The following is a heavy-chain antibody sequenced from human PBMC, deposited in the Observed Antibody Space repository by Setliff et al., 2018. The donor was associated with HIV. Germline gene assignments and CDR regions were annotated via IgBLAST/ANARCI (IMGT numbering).Heavy chain of an antibody. CDR1: GFTFSAYA. V-gene: IGHV3-23*01. Sequence: GGSLRLSCAASGFTFSAYAMTWVRQAPGKGLEWVSATTSNGRTTDYAESVRGRFILSRDNSGNTLYLQMTSLRAEDTATYYCAKEIDPYPSTSIDYWGQGTLVTVSS. J-gene: IGHJ4*02. CDR3: AKEIDPYPSTSIDY. CDR2: TTSNGRTT. D-gene: IGHD2-2*01.